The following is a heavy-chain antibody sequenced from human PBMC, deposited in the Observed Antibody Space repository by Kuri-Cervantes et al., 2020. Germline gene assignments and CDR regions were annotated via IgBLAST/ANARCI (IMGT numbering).Heavy chain of an antibody. Sequence: SQTLSLTCAVYGGSFSGYYWSWIRQPPGKGLEWIGEINHSGSTYYNPSFKSRVTISVDRSRNHFSLELSAVIAADTALYYCATGDLAAAAWDYWGQGTLVTVSS. CDR1: GGSFSGYY. D-gene: IGHD6-13*01. CDR3: ATGDLAAAAWDY. CDR2: INHSGST. V-gene: IGHV4-34*01. J-gene: IGHJ4*02.